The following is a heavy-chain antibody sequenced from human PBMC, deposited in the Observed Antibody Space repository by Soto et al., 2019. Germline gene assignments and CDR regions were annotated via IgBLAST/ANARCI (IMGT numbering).Heavy chain of an antibody. V-gene: IGHV4-59*08. D-gene: IGHD3-10*01. Sequence: QVQLQESGPGLVKPSETLSLSCTVSGGSISSYYWSWFRQSPGKRMEWIGYVHHSWGSSYNPSLQSGAAISLDPSTSQFSLKVTSVPATDTAVYYCARQGFGPLHGLVDVWGQGTTVTVSS. J-gene: IGHJ6*02. CDR2: VHHSWGS. CDR1: GGSISSYY. CDR3: ARQGFGPLHGLVDV.